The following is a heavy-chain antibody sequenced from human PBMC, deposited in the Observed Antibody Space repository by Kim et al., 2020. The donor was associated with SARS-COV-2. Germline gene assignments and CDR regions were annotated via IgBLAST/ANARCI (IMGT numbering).Heavy chain of an antibody. J-gene: IGHJ3*02. CDR3: ARAARGGYSYGDAFDI. CDR1: GFTFSSYD. Sequence: GGSLRLSCAASGFTFSSYDMHWVRQATGKGLEWVSAIGTAGDPYYPGSVKGRFTISRENAKNSLYLQMNSLRAGDTAVYYCARAARGGYSYGDAFDIWGQGTMVTVSS. CDR2: IGTAGDP. V-gene: IGHV3-13*05. D-gene: IGHD5-18*01.